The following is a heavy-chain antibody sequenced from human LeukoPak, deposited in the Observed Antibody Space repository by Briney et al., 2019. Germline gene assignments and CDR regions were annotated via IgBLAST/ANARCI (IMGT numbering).Heavy chain of an antibody. Sequence: SETLSLTCAVYGGSFSGYYWSWIRQPPGKGLEWIGEINHSGSTNYNPSLKSRVTISVDTSKNQFSLKLSSVTAADTAVYYCARITVTTETNWFDPWGQGTLVTVSS. CDR1: GGSFSGYY. CDR3: ARITVTTETNWFDP. J-gene: IGHJ5*02. CDR2: INHSGST. D-gene: IGHD4-17*01. V-gene: IGHV4-34*01.